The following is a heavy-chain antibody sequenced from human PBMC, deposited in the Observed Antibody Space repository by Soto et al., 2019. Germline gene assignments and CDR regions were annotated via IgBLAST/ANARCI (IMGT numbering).Heavy chain of an antibody. D-gene: IGHD1-1*01. J-gene: IGHJ6*03. CDR3: ASVEPPGPIYYYYYYMDV. V-gene: IGHV1-69*02. CDR1: GGTFSSYT. Sequence: QVQLVQSGAEVKKPGSSVKVSCKASGGTFSSYTISWVRQAPGQGLEWMGRIIPILGIANYAQKFQGRVTITADKSTSTAYMELSSLRSEDTAVYYCASVEPPGPIYYYYYYMDVWGKRDHGHRLL. CDR2: IIPILGIA.